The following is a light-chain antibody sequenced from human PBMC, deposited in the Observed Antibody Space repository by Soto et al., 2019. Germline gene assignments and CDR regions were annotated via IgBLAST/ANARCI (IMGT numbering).Light chain of an antibody. V-gene: IGKV2-28*01. CDR2: LGS. Sequence: IVMTQSPLSLPVTPGESAFISCRSSQSLLHSNGYNCLDWYLQKPGQSPQLLIYLGSTRASGVPDRFSGSGSGTDFTLKINRVEAEDVGVYYCMQALQIPPTFGQGTRLEIK. CDR3: MQALQIPPT. J-gene: IGKJ5*01. CDR1: QSLLHSNGYNC.